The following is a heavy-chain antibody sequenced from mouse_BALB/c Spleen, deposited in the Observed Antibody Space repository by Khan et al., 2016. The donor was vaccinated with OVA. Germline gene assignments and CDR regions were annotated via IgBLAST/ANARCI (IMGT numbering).Heavy chain of an antibody. CDR2: INTHSGVP. Sequence: QIQLVQSGPELKKPGETVRISCKASGYTFTNAGMQWVQKMPGKGLKWIGWINTHSGVPKYAEDFKGRFAFSLETSASTVYLQLTNHKNEDTAKYCCAKGGATYNRNDGGAMDYWGQGTSVTVSS. J-gene: IGHJ4*01. CDR1: GYTFTNAG. D-gene: IGHD2-14*01. CDR3: AKGGATYNRNDGGAMDY. V-gene: IGHV9-4*02.